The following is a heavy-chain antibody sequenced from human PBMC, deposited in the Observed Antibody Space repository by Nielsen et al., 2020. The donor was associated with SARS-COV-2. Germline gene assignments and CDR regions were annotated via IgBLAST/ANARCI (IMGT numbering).Heavy chain of an antibody. J-gene: IGHJ5*02. D-gene: IGHD2-15*01. CDR2: IYYSGST. Sequence: ESLKISCAASGFTFSSYWMSWVRQAPGKGLEWIGYIYYSGSTNYNPSLKSRVTISVDTSKNQFSLKLSSVTAADTAVYYCARDRYCSGGSCYDNWFDPWGQGTLVTVSS. CDR1: GFTFSSYW. V-gene: IGHV4-59*01. CDR3: ARDRYCSGGSCYDNWFDP.